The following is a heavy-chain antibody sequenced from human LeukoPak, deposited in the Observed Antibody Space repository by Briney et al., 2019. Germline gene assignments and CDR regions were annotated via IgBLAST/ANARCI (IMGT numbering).Heavy chain of an antibody. CDR1: GFXFSGYG. CDR3: ARELPPLVKFYFDH. Sequence: PGRSLRLSCAASGFXFSGYGMHWVRQAPGKGLEWVAVIWYDGSSKYYADSVKGRFTISRDNPKNTLYLQMNSLRAEDTAVYYCARELPPLVKFYFDHWGQGTLVTVSS. D-gene: IGHD1-26*01. CDR2: IWYDGSSK. J-gene: IGHJ4*02. V-gene: IGHV3-33*01.